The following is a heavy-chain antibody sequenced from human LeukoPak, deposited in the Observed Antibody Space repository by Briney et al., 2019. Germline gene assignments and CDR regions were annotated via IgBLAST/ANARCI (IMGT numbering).Heavy chain of an antibody. V-gene: IGHV4-39*01. J-gene: IGHJ5*02. CDR1: GGSISSSSYY. D-gene: IGHD1-26*01. CDR3: ARRGGSYVRWFDP. Sequence: SETLSLTCTVSGGSISSSSYYWGWIRQPLGKGREWCGNIYYSGNTFYNLSLKTRVNIPVATSKNQFSLKLSSVTAADTAVYSCARRGGSYVRWFDPWGQGTLVTVSS. CDR2: IYYSGNT.